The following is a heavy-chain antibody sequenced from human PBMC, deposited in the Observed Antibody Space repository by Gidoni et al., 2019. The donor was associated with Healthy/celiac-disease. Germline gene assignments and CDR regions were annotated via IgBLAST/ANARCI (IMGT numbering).Heavy chain of an antibody. J-gene: IGHJ6*02. CDR1: GGTFNSEA. D-gene: IGHD3-9*01. V-gene: IGHV1-69*06. CDR3: ASLTRDWAGYYYYGMDV. CDR2: IIPIVGTA. Sequence: QVQLVQSGAEVKKPGASVKVSGKASGGTFNSEAIHWGRQATGPGLEWMGGIIPIVGTANYAQKFQGRVTITADKSTSTAYMELSSLRSEDTAVYYCASLTRDWAGYYYYGMDVWGQGTTVTDSS.